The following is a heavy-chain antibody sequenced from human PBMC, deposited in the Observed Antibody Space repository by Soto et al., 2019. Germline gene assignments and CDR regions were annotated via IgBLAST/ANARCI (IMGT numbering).Heavy chain of an antibody. V-gene: IGHV5-51*01. Sequence: PGESLKISCKGSGYSFTSYWIGWVRQMPGKGLEWMGIIYPGDSDTRYSPSFQGRVTISADKSISTAYLQWSSLKASDTAMYYCARHGRIVVVPAAIRGQVNWFDPWGQGPWSPSPQ. CDR1: GYSFTSYW. D-gene: IGHD2-2*02. CDR3: ARHGRIVVVPAAIRGQVNWFDP. J-gene: IGHJ5*02. CDR2: IYPGDSDT.